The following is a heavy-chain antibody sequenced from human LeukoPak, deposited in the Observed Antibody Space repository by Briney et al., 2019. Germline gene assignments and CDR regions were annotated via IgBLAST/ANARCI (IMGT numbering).Heavy chain of an antibody. Sequence: ASVKVSCKASGYTFTSYGISWVRQAPGQGLEWMGWISAYNGNTNYAQKFQGRVTITADKSTSTAYMELSSLRSEDTAVYYCARHGDYVLLDYWGQGTLVTVSS. V-gene: IGHV1-18*01. D-gene: IGHD4-17*01. CDR1: GYTFTSYG. CDR2: ISAYNGNT. CDR3: ARHGDYVLLDY. J-gene: IGHJ4*02.